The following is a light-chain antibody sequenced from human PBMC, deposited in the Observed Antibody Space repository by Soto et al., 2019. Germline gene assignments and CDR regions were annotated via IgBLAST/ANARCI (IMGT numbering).Light chain of an antibody. V-gene: IGLV1-40*01. CDR2: GNN. CDR1: SSNIGAGYE. CDR3: LSYDSSLGVV. Sequence: QSVLTQPPSVSGAPGQRVTISCTGSSSNIGAGYEVHWYQQLPGTAPKLLIYGNNNRPSGVPDRISGSKSGTSVSLAITGLRAEDEADYYCLSYDSSLGVVFGGGTQLPSS. J-gene: IGLJ7*01.